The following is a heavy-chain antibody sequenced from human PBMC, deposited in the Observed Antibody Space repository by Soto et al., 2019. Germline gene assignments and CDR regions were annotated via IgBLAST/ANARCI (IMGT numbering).Heavy chain of an antibody. CDR2: IHYEGST. D-gene: IGHD6-19*01. CDR1: GGSITTYY. J-gene: IGHJ4*02. Sequence: SSETLSLTCSVSGGSITTYYWSWLRQPPGKGLEWIGYIHYEGSTNYNPSLKSRVTILVDTSQNQFSLKLTSVTAADTAVYFCARGRRSGWYHFDSWGQGTLVTVSS. V-gene: IGHV4-59*01. CDR3: ARGRRSGWYHFDS.